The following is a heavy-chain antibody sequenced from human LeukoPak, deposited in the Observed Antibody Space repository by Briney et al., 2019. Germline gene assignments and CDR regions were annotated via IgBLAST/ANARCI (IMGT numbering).Heavy chain of an antibody. J-gene: IGHJ4*02. CDR2: VISSSGYI. V-gene: IGHV3-21*01. CDR1: GFSFSIYS. CDR3: ARAYYGSGTSHFDS. Sequence: GGSLRLSCAASGFSFSIYSMNWVRQTPGKGLEWVSSVISSSGYIYYADSVKGRSTISRDNSKNSLYLQMDSLRAEDTAVYYCARAYYGSGTSHFDSWGQGTLVTVSS. D-gene: IGHD3-10*01.